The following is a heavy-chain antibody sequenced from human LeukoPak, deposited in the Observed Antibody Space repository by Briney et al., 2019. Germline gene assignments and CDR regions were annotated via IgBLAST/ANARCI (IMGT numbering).Heavy chain of an antibody. V-gene: IGHV3-23*01. Sequence: PGGSLRLSCAASGFTFTNYAMTWVRQAPGKGLEWVSVIGASGADTYYSDSVKGRFTVSRDNSQNTLFLHMSSLRAEDTAVYYCAKAISGASDYWGQGALVTVSS. D-gene: IGHD1-14*01. CDR2: IGASGADT. CDR3: AKAISGASDY. J-gene: IGHJ4*02. CDR1: GFTFTNYA.